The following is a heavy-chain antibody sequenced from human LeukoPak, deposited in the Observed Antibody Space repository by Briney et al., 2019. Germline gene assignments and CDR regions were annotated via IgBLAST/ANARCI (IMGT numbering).Heavy chain of an antibody. D-gene: IGHD3-22*01. Sequence: PGGSLRLSCAASGFTFSSYAMSWVRQAPGKGLEWVSAISGSGGSTYYADSVKGRFTISRDNSKNTLYLQMNSLRAEDTAVYYCAKDLGSYYYDSSGPFDYWGQGTLVTVSS. V-gene: IGHV3-23*01. CDR3: AKDLGSYYYDSSGPFDY. CDR2: ISGSGGST. J-gene: IGHJ4*02. CDR1: GFTFSSYA.